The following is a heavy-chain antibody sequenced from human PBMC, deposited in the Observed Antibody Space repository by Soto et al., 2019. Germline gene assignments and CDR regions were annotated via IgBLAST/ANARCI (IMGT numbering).Heavy chain of an antibody. CDR2: IIPIFGTA. J-gene: IGHJ2*01. CDR3: ATKGPQGAYGGNSQVAWYFDL. D-gene: IGHD4-17*01. Sequence: QVQLVQSGAEVKKPGSSVKVSCKASGGTFSSYAISWVRQAPGQGLEWMGGIIPIFGTANYAQKFQGRVTITADESTSTDYMGLSSLGAEDPAVYYCATKGPQGAYGGNSQVAWYFDLWGRGNLVTVSS. CDR1: GGTFSSYA. V-gene: IGHV1-69*01.